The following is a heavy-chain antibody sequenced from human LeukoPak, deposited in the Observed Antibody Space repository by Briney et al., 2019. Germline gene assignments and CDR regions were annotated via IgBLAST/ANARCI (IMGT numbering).Heavy chain of an antibody. CDR2: INPNSGGT. Sequence: ASVKVSCKASGYTFTDYYLHWVRQAPGQGLEWMGWINPNSGGTNYAQKFQGRVTMTRDTSISTAYMELSRLRSDDTAVYYCARDQGGATGGDYWGQGTLVTVSS. D-gene: IGHD1-26*01. CDR1: GYTFTDYY. CDR3: ARDQGGATGGDY. J-gene: IGHJ4*02. V-gene: IGHV1-2*02.